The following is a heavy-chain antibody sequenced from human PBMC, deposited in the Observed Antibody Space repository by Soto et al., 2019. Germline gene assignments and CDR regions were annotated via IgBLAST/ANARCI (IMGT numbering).Heavy chain of an antibody. Sequence: SETLSLTCTVSGGSISSGGYYWNWIRQYPGKGPEWIAYIYQSGTPYYNPSLKSRATISIDRSKNQFSLMLDSVTAADTAVYYCARDLRLDSWGPGTLVTVSS. CDR1: GGSISSGGYY. J-gene: IGHJ4*02. CDR3: ARDLRLDS. CDR2: IYQSGTP. D-gene: IGHD2-21*02. V-gene: IGHV4-31*03.